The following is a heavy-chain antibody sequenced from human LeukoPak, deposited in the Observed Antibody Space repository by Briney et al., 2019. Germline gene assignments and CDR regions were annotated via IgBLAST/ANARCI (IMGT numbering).Heavy chain of an antibody. CDR3: AHFGAYYDSSGYINWFDP. V-gene: IGHV2-5*01. J-gene: IGHJ5*02. D-gene: IGHD3-22*01. CDR2: IYWNDDK. CDR1: GFSLSTSGVG. Sequence: SGPTLVKPTQTLTLTCTFSGFSLSTSGVGVGWIRQPPGKALEWLALIYWNDDKRYSPSLKSRLTTTKDTSKNQVVLTMTNMDPVDTATYYCAHFGAYYDSSGYINWFDPWGQGTLVTVSS.